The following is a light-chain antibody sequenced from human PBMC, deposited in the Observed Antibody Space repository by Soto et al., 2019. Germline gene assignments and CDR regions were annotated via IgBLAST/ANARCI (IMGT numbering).Light chain of an antibody. CDR3: QQYDNRLT. Sequence: DVQMTQSATSLSASVGDRVTITCQASQDIRNYLNWYQQKPGKAPKLLIYDASNLETGVPSRFSGIGSGTDFTFTISSMQPEYIATYYCQQYDNRLTFGGGTKVDIK. CDR1: QDIRNY. CDR2: DAS. J-gene: IGKJ4*01. V-gene: IGKV1-33*01.